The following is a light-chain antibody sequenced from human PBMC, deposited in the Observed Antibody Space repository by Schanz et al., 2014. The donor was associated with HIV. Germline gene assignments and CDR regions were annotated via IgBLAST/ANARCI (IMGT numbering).Light chain of an antibody. CDR1: QSVGGNQ. CDR3: QQYGNSPRT. V-gene: IGKV3-20*01. J-gene: IGKJ1*01. Sequence: EIVLTQSPGTLSLSPGERATLSCRASQSVGGNQMAWYQHRRGQAPRLLFYANSFRATGVPDRFSVTGSGTDFTLTISRLEPEDFAVYYCQQYGNSPRTFGQGTKVEI. CDR2: ANS.